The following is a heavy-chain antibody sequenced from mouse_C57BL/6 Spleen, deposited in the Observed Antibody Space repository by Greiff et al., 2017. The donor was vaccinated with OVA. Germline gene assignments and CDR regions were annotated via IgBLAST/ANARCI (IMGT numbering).Heavy chain of an antibody. V-gene: IGHV5-6*02. D-gene: IGHD1-1*01. Sequence: DVKLVESGGDLVKPGGSLTLSCAASGFTFSSYGMSWVRQTPDKRLEWVATISSGGSYTYYPASVKGRLTISRDNAKNTRYLQMSSLKSEDTARYYCARQSGSSYAMDYWGQGTSVTVSS. CDR3: ARQSGSSYAMDY. J-gene: IGHJ4*01. CDR1: GFTFSSYG. CDR2: ISSGGSYT.